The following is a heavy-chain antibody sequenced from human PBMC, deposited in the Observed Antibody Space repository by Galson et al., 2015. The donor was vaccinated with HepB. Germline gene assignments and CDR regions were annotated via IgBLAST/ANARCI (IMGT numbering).Heavy chain of an antibody. J-gene: IGHJ6*02. CDR2: ISWDGGST. CDR1: GFTFDDYA. Sequence: SLRLSCAASGFTFDDYAMHWVRQAPGKGLEWVSLISWDGGSTYYADSVKGRFTISRYNSKNSLYLQMNSLRAEDTALYYCAKEGGYCSGGSCSTRLYYYYGMDVWGQGTTVTVSS. V-gene: IGHV3-43D*03. CDR3: AKEGGYCSGGSCSTRLYYYYGMDV. D-gene: IGHD2-15*01.